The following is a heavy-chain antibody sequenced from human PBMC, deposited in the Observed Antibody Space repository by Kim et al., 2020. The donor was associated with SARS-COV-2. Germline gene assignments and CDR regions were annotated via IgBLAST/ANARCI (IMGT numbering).Heavy chain of an antibody. CDR2: IIPIFGTA. CDR1: GGTFSSYA. V-gene: IGHV1-69*13. D-gene: IGHD2-2*01. Sequence: SVKVSCKASGGTFSSYAISWVRQAPGQGLEWMGGIIPIFGTANYAQKFQGRVTITADESTSTAYMELSSLRSEDTAVYYCALRSVVDRRGSQKRGSCSSTSCYDLWGNFDYWGQGTLVTVSS. J-gene: IGHJ4*02. CDR3: ALRSVVDRRGSQKRGSCSSTSCYDLWGNFDY.